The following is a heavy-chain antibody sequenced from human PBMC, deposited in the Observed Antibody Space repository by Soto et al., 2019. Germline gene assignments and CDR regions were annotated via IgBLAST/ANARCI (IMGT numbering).Heavy chain of an antibody. CDR3: ARRYYDILTGQDAFDI. V-gene: IGHV1-69*02. Sequence: QVQLVQSGAEVKKPGSSVKVSCKAPGGTFSSYTISWVRQAPGQGLEWMGRIIPILGIANYAQKFQGRVTITADKSTSTAYMELSSLRSEDTAVYYCARRYYDILTGQDAFDIWGQGTMVTVSS. D-gene: IGHD3-9*01. J-gene: IGHJ3*02. CDR1: GGTFSSYT. CDR2: IIPILGIA.